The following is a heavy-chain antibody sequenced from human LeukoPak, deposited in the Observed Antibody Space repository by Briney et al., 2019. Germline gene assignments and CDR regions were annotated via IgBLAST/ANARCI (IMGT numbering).Heavy chain of an antibody. CDR2: ISSSSSYI. Sequence: GGSLRLSCAASGFTFSSYIMNWVRQAPGKGREGVSSISSSSSYIYYADSVKGRFTISRDNAKNSLYLQMNSLRAEDTAVYYCARDLDSSGYYPLGYWGQGTLVTVSS. CDR3: ARDLDSSGYYPLGY. D-gene: IGHD3-22*01. CDR1: GFTFSSYI. V-gene: IGHV3-21*01. J-gene: IGHJ4*02.